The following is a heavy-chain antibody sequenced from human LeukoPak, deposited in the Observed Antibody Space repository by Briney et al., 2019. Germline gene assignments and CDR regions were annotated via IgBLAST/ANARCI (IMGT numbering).Heavy chain of an antibody. J-gene: IGHJ6*03. D-gene: IGHD7-27*01. CDR2: INHSGRT. CDR1: GGSFSGYY. Sequence: SETLSLTCAVYGGSFSGYYWTWIRQPPGKGLEWIGEINHSGRTNYNPSLKSRVIISVDTSKNQFSLKLTSVTAADTAVYYCARLAGDHYYYYYMDVWGKGTTVTVSS. CDR3: ARLAGDHYYYYYMDV. V-gene: IGHV4-34*01.